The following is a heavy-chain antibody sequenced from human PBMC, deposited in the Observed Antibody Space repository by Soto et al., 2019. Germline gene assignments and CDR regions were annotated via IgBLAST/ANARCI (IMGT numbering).Heavy chain of an antibody. J-gene: IGHJ6*02. CDR2: ISSSSSTI. D-gene: IGHD4-17*01. Sequence: EVQLVESGGGLVQPGGSLRLSCAASGFTFSSYSMNWVRQAPGKGLEWVSYISSSSSTIYYADSVKGRFTISRDNAKNSLYLQMNSLRDEDTAVYYCAREVTVTTGYYYYGMDVWGQGTTVTVCS. V-gene: IGHV3-48*02. CDR1: GFTFSSYS. CDR3: AREVTVTTGYYYYGMDV.